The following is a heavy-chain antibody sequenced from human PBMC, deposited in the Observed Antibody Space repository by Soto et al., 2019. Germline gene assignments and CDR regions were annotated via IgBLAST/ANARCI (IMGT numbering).Heavy chain of an antibody. CDR3: VRDDRWAFDF. V-gene: IGHV3-48*02. D-gene: IGHD3-22*01. CDR1: GFSFSNYA. J-gene: IGHJ3*01. CDR2: ISIGSGSI. Sequence: VQLVESGGGLVQPGGSRRVSCAASGFSFSNYAMNWVRQAPGKGLEWVSYISIGSGSIFYADSVKGRFTISRDDAKNSLYMQMNTLRDEDTAVYYCVRDDRWAFDFWGQGTMVTVSS.